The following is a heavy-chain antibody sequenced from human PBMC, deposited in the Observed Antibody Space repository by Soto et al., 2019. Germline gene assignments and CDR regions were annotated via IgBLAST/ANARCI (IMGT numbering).Heavy chain of an antibody. CDR2: IIPILGIA. V-gene: IGHV1-69*08. J-gene: IGHJ6*03. CDR3: AGDATCSGGGCCSTNYYYYYMDV. D-gene: IGHD2-15*01. CDR1: GGTFSSYT. Sequence: QVQLVQSGAEVKKPGSSVKVSCKASGGTFSSYTISWVRQAPGQGLEWMGRIIPILGIANYAQKFQGRVTITADKSTSTAALELRSLRSEDTAAYYCAGDATCSGGGCCSTNYYYYYMDVWGKGTTVTVSS.